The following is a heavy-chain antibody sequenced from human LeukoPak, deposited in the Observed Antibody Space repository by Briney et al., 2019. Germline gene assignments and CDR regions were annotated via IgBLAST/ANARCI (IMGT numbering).Heavy chain of an antibody. V-gene: IGHV4-4*02. D-gene: IGHD3-10*01. CDR3: ARERGGSGSYFGYYYYYGMDV. Sequence: TSETLSLTCAVSGGSISSSNWWSWVRQPPGKGLEWIGEIYHSGSTNYNPSLKSRVTISVDTSKNQFSLKLSSVTAADTAVYYCARERGGSGSYFGYYYYYGMDVWGQGTTVTVSS. J-gene: IGHJ6*02. CDR1: GGSISSSNW. CDR2: IYHSGST.